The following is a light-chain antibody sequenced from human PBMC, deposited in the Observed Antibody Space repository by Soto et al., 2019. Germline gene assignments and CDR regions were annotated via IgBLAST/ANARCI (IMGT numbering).Light chain of an antibody. CDR3: QQYHNWPPQYT. CDR2: GAT. J-gene: IGKJ2*01. CDR1: QSVASN. Sequence: EIGMTQSPASLSVSPGDGATLSCRASQSVASNVAWYQQKPGQGPRLLIHGATTRAVGVPARFSGSGSGTDFPLTINGLQSEDFAIYYCQQYHNWPPQYTFGQGTKLQI. V-gene: IGKV3-15*01.